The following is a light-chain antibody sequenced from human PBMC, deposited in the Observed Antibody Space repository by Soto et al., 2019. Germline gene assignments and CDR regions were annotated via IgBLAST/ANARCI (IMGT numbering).Light chain of an antibody. V-gene: IGLV1-47*02. Sequence: QSVLTQPPSASGTPGQRVTISCSGSSSNIGTNYVYWYQQFTGMAPKLLIDGSNQRPSGVPDRFSGFKSGTSASLAISGLRSDDEADYYCAAWDGSLSGWMFGGGTQLTVL. J-gene: IGLJ3*02. CDR3: AAWDGSLSGWM. CDR1: SSNIGTNY. CDR2: GSN.